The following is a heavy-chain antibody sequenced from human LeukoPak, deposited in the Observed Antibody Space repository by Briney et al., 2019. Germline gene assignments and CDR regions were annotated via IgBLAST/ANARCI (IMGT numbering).Heavy chain of an antibody. CDR1: GFTFSSYW. CDR2: MKYDGSEK. D-gene: IGHD6-13*01. CDR3: ARDIAAAGLFFDY. V-gene: IGHV3-7*01. J-gene: IGHJ4*02. Sequence: PGGSLRLSCAASGFTFSSYWMSWVRQAPGKGLKWVANMKYDGSEKDYVDSVKGRFTISRDNAKNSLYLQMNSLRAEDTAVYYCARDIAAAGLFFDYWGQGTLVTVSS.